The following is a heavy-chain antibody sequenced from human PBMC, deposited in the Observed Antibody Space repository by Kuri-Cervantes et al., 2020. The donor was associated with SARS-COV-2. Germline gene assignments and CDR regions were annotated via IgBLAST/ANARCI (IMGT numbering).Heavy chain of an antibody. V-gene: IGHV1-2*02. Sequence: ASVKVSCKASGYTFTGYYMHWVRQAPGQGLEWMGWINPNSGGTNYAQKFQGRVTMTRDTSISTAYMELSRLRSDDTAVYYCARGFNSAVAGTYWFDPWAREPWSPSPQ. CDR1: GYTFTGYY. CDR3: ARGFNSAVAGTYWFDP. D-gene: IGHD6-19*01. CDR2: INPNSGGT. J-gene: IGHJ5*02.